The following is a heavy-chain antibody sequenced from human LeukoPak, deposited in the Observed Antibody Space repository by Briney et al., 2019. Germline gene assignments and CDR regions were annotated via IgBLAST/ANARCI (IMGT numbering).Heavy chain of an antibody. D-gene: IGHD3-3*01. CDR2: IYTSGST. CDR3: ARMYYDFWSGYPNAFDI. J-gene: IGHJ3*02. V-gene: IGHV4-61*02. CDR1: GGSISSGSYY. Sequence: SQTLSLTCTVSGGSISSGSYYWSWIRQPAGKGLEWIGRIYTSGSTNYNPSLKSRVTMSVDTSKNQFSLKLSSVTAADTAVYYCARMYYDFWSGYPNAFDIWGQGTMVTVSS.